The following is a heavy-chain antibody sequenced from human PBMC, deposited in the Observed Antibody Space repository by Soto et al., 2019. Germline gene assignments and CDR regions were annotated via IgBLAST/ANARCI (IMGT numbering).Heavy chain of an antibody. D-gene: IGHD6-6*01. Sequence: QVQLVESGGGVVQPGRSLRLSCAASGFIFSNYAMHWVRQAPGKGLNWVAVMSYDGRRKDYADSVKGRFTISIDNSKNTLYLQMGSLRAEDTAVYYCARAPFRGSSSLLWDFDLWGRGTLVTVSS. CDR2: MSYDGRRK. V-gene: IGHV3-30*04. CDR1: GFIFSNYA. CDR3: ARAPFRGSSSLLWDFDL. J-gene: IGHJ2*01.